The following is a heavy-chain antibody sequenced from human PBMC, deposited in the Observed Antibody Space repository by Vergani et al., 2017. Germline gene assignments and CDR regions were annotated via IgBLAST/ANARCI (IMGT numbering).Heavy chain of an antibody. CDR2: IIPILGIA. D-gene: IGHD3-10*01. V-gene: IGHV1-69*04. Sequence: QVQLVQSGAEVKKPGSSVKVSCKASGGTFSSYAISWVRQAPGQGLEWMGRIIPILGIANYAQKFQGRVTITADNSTSTAYMELSSLRSEDTAVYYCARDKGWYYGSGLIHYYYGMDVWGQGTTVTVSS. J-gene: IGHJ6*02. CDR3: ARDKGWYYGSGLIHYYYGMDV. CDR1: GGTFSSYA.